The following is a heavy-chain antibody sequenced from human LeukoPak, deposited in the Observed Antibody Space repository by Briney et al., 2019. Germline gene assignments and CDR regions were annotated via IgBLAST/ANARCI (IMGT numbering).Heavy chain of an antibody. D-gene: IGHD3-22*01. Sequence: HSGGSLRLSCAASGFTFSNYNMNWVRQAPGKGLECLAYISGSGSGIYYADSVKGRFTLSRDNAKNSLYLQMNSLRAEDTAVYYCARDPVFSDSSSYYFDYWGQGTLVTVSS. CDR2: ISGSGSGI. CDR1: GFTFSNYN. V-gene: IGHV3-48*01. J-gene: IGHJ4*02. CDR3: ARDPVFSDSSSYYFDY.